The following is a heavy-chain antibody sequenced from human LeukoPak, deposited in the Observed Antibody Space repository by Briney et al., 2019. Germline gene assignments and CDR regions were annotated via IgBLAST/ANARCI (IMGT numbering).Heavy chain of an antibody. J-gene: IGHJ4*02. CDR1: GYTFTSFG. CDR2: IGAYNGDT. D-gene: IGHD2-15*01. V-gene: IGHV1-18*04. Sequence: ASVKVSCKPSGYTFTSFGISWVRQAPGQGLEWMGWIGAYNGDTNYAQKFQGRVTMTTDTSTSTAYMDLRSLRSDDTAVYYCTRDHCSGDNCPSFDYWGQGILVTVSS. CDR3: TRDHCSGDNCPSFDY.